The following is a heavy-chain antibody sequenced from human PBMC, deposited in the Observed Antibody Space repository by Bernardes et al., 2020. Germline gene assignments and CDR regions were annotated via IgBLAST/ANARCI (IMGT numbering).Heavy chain of an antibody. CDR2: IDWDDDK. J-gene: IGHJ6*03. Sequence: SGPTLVKPTQTLTLTCTFSGFSLSTSGMCVSWIRQPPGKALEWLALIDWDDDKYYSTSLKTRLTISKDTSKNQVVLTMTNMDPVDTATYYCARMSDDGSYHYYMDVWGKGTTVTVSS. CDR1: GFSLSTSGMC. V-gene: IGHV2-70*01. CDR3: ARMSDDGSYHYYMDV. D-gene: IGHD1-26*01.